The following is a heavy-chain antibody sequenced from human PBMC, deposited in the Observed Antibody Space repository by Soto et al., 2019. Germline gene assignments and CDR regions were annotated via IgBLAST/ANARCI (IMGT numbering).Heavy chain of an antibody. Sequence: GGSLRLSCAASGFIFTSYAMNWVRQAPGKGLEWVSYISSNSGTIYYTDSVKGRFTISRDNTKNSLYLQMNNLRDEDTAVYYCARDWYYYGSGSYYPFDYWGQGTLVTVSS. CDR3: ARDWYYYGSGSYYPFDY. CDR2: ISSNSGTI. CDR1: GFIFTSYA. V-gene: IGHV3-48*02. D-gene: IGHD3-10*01. J-gene: IGHJ4*02.